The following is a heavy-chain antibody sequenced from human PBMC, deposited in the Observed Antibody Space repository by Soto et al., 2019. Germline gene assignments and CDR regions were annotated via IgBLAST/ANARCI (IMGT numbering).Heavy chain of an antibody. CDR3: ARAPRYDYVSAYYFDY. CDR2: INPNSGGT. CDR1: GYTFTGYY. Sequence: QVQLVQSGAEVKKPGASVKVSCKASGYTFTGYYMHWVRQAPGQGLEWMGWINPNSGGTNYAQKFQGWVTMTRDTSISTAYMELSRLRSDDTAVYYCARAPRYDYVSAYYFDYWGQGTLVTVSS. V-gene: IGHV1-2*04. D-gene: IGHD3-16*01. J-gene: IGHJ4*02.